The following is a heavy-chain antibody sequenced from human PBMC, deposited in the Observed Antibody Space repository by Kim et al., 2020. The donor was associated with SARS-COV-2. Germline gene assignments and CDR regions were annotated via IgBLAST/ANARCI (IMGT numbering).Heavy chain of an antibody. CDR3: ARGVAGSGVTAFDY. CDR2: IYDNGRT. D-gene: IGHD5-18*01. Sequence: GGSLRLSCAASGFSVSSSYMSWVRQAPGKGLEWVSVIYDNGRTYYADSVKGRFTISRDISQNTLSLQMNSLRAADTAVYYCARGVAGSGVTAFDYCGQGTLVTVSS. V-gene: IGHV3-53*01. J-gene: IGHJ4*02. CDR1: GFSVSSSY.